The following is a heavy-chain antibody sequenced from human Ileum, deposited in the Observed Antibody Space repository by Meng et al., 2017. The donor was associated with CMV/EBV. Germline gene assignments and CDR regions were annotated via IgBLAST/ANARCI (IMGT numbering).Heavy chain of an antibody. Sequence: VQLVQSGASGGRAGSSVRFLCKASGGSGISYGISWVRQAPGQGLKWMEWINPKSDGTKFAQNFQCRVAMTTNTSVNTTFMVLIRLRSDDTAVYFVSRGVRMGSTSECSFDFWGQGTLVTVSS. J-gene: IGHJ4*02. CDR3: SRGVRMGSTSECSFDF. CDR2: INPKSDGT. D-gene: IGHD2/OR15-2a*01. CDR1: GGSGISYG. V-gene: IGHV1-2*02.